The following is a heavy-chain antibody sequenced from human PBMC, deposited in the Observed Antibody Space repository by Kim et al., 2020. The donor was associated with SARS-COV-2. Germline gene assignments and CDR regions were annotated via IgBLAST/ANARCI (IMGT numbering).Heavy chain of an antibody. J-gene: IGHJ5*02. CDR2: IYWDDDK. CDR3: AHRGEGIEFDP. D-gene: IGHD1-26*01. CDR1: GFSLSTSGVG. Sequence: SGPTLVKPTQTLTLTCTFSGFSLSTSGVGVGWIRQPPGKALEWLALIYWDDDKRYSPTLKNRLTITQDTSKNQVVLTMTNMDPVDTATYYCAHRGEGIEFDPWGRGTLVTVSS. V-gene: IGHV2-5*02.